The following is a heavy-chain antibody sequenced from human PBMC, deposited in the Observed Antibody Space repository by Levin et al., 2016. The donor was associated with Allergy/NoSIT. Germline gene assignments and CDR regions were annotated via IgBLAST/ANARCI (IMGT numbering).Heavy chain of an antibody. Sequence: WVRQAPGQGLEWMGGIIPIFGTANYAQKFQGRVTITADKSTSTAYMELSSLRSEDTAVYYCARDRGFDAFDIWGQGTMVTVSS. CDR2: IIPIFGTA. V-gene: IGHV1-69*06. CDR3: ARDRGFDAFDI. J-gene: IGHJ3*02.